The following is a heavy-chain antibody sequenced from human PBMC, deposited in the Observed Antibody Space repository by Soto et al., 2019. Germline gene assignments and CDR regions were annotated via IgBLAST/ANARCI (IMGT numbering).Heavy chain of an antibody. CDR2: ISSSSSYT. D-gene: IGHD3-16*01. CDR1: GFTFSDYY. J-gene: IGHJ4*02. Sequence: PGGSLRLSCAASGFTFSDYYMSWIRQAPGKGLEWVSYISSSSSYTNYADSVKGRFTISRDNAKNSLYLQMNSLRAEDTAVYYCARDLGGYYFDYWGQGTLVTVSS. CDR3: ARDLGGYYFDY. V-gene: IGHV3-11*06.